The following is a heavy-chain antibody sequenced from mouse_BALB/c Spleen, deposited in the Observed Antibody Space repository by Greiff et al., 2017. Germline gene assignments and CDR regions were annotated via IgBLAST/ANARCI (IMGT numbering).Heavy chain of an antibody. CDR1: GFTFSSFG. Sequence: EVHLVESGGGLVQPGGSRKLSCAASGFTFSSFGMHWVRQAPEKGLEWVAYISSGSSTIYYADTVKGRFTISRDNPKNTLFLQMTSLRSEDTAMYYCARYGPWFAYWGQGTLVTVSA. J-gene: IGHJ3*01. V-gene: IGHV5-17*02. CDR2: ISSGSSTI. CDR3: ARYGPWFAY. D-gene: IGHD1-1*02.